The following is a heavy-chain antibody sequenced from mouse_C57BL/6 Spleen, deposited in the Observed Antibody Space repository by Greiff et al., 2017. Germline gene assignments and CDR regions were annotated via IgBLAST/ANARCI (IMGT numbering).Heavy chain of an antibody. CDR1: GYTFTSYW. CDR3: ARWVSGYCFDY. CDR2: INPSNGGT. V-gene: IGHV1-53*01. Sequence: QVHVKQPGTELVKPGASVKLSCKASGYTFTSYWMHWVKQRPAQGLEWIGNINPSNGGTNYNEKFKSKATLTVDKSSSTAYMQLSSLTSEDSAVYYCARWVSGYCFDYWGQGTTLTVSS. J-gene: IGHJ2*01. D-gene: IGHD6-2*01.